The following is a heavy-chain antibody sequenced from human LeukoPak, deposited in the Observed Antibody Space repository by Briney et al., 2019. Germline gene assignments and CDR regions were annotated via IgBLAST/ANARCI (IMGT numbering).Heavy chain of an antibody. CDR3: ASYSSSSIQGGDY. J-gene: IGHJ4*02. Sequence: ASVKVSCKASGYTFTSYYMHWVRQAPGQGLEWMGIINPSGGSTSYAQKFQGRVTTTRDMSTSTVYMELSSLRSEDTAVYYCASYSSSSIQGGDYWGQGTLVTVSS. D-gene: IGHD6-6*01. V-gene: IGHV1-46*01. CDR1: GYTFTSYY. CDR2: INPSGGST.